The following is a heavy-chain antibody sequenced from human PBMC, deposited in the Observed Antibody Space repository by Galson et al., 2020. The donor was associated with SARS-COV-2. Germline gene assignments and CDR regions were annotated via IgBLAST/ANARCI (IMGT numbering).Heavy chain of an antibody. J-gene: IGHJ4*02. D-gene: IGHD2-15*01. V-gene: IGHV3-9*01. Sequence: SLKISCAASGFTFDDYAMHWVRQAPGKGLEWVSGISWNSGSIGYADSVKGRFTISRDNAKNSLYLQMNSLRAEDTALYYCAKDSWPYCSGGSCYSFGEYFDYWGQGTLVTGSS. CDR2: ISWNSGSI. CDR3: AKDSWPYCSGGSCYSFGEYFDY. CDR1: GFTFDDYA.